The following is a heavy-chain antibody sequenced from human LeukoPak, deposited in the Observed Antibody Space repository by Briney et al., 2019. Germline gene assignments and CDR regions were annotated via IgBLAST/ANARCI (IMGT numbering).Heavy chain of an antibody. CDR3: ARDNYRLDYGDYSNWFDP. D-gene: IGHD4-17*01. Sequence: GGSLRLSCAASGFTFSSYGMNWVRQAPGKGLERVSYISSSGSTIYYADSVKGRFTISRHNAKDSLYLQMNSLRAEDTAVYYCARDNYRLDYGDYSNWFDPWGQGTLVTVSS. J-gene: IGHJ5*02. V-gene: IGHV3-48*04. CDR1: GFTFSSYG. CDR2: ISSSGSTI.